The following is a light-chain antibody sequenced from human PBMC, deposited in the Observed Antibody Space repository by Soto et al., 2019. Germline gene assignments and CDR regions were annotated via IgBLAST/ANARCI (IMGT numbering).Light chain of an antibody. CDR1: TSNIGSNY. J-gene: IGLJ1*01. CDR3: ATWDDSLNGFYV. Sequence: QSLRSHPPSASGTPGHGVTISCSGSTSNIGSNYVYWYQQLPGTAPKLLIYRNNQRPSGVPDRFSGSKSGTSASLAISGLRSDDEADYFCATWDDSLNGFYVFGTGTKVTVL. CDR2: RNN. V-gene: IGLV1-47*01.